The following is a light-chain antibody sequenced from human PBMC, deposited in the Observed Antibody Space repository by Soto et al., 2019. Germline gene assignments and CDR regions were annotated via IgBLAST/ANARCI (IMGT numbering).Light chain of an antibody. Sequence: DIPLTQSPSTLSASVGERVTITCRASQTVNTWLAWYQHKPGKAPKLLIYDASVLETGVPSRFSGFSSGTESTLNISSLQPDDFASSFCQQYSSYSPEGLNFGGGTKVEI. CDR1: QTVNTW. CDR3: QQYSSYSPEGLN. V-gene: IGKV1-5*01. J-gene: IGKJ4*01. CDR2: DAS.